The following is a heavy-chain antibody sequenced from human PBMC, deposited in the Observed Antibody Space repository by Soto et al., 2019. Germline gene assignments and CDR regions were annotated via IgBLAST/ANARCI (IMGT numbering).Heavy chain of an antibody. V-gene: IGHV1-18*01. D-gene: IGHD5-12*01. J-gene: IGHJ5*02. CDR2: ISAYNGNT. Sequence: QVQLVQSGAEVKKPGAAVKVSCKASGYTFTSYGISWVRQAPGQGLAWMGWISAYNGNTNYAQKLQGRVTMTTDTSTSTAYMELRSLRSDDTAVYYCARATADIVATIPWFDPWGQGTLVTVSS. CDR1: GYTFTSYG. CDR3: ARATADIVATIPWFDP.